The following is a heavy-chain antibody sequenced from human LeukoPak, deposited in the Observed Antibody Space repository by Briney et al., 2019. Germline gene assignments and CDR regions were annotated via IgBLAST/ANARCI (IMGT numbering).Heavy chain of an antibody. V-gene: IGHV3-21*01. CDR1: GFTFSSYS. D-gene: IGHD2-21*02. Sequence: GGSLRLSCAASGFTFSSYSMNWVRQAPGKGLEWVSSISSSSYIYYADSVKGRFTISRDNAKNSLYLQMNSLRAEDTAVYYCAKDKRALLHYMDVWGKGTTVTISS. CDR3: AKDKRALLHYMDV. CDR2: ISSSSYI. J-gene: IGHJ6*03.